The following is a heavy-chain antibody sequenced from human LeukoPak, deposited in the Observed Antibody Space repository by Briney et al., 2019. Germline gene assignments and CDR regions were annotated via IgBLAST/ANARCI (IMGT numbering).Heavy chain of an antibody. J-gene: IGHJ4*02. Sequence: ASVKVSCKASGGTFSSYAISWVRQAPGQGLEWMGGIIPIFGTANYTQKFQGRVTITADESTSTAYMKLSSLRSEDTAVYYCARGYYDYVWGSYRFDYFDYWGQGTLVTVSS. CDR2: IIPIFGTA. CDR3: ARGYYDYVWGSYRFDYFDY. CDR1: GGTFSSYA. V-gene: IGHV1-69*13. D-gene: IGHD3-16*02.